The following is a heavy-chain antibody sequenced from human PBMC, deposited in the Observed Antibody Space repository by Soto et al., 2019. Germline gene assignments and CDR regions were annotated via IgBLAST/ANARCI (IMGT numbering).Heavy chain of an antibody. Sequence: EVQLVESGGGLVKPGGSLRLSCAASGFTFSSYSMMWVRQAPGKGLEWVSSLSAGSIYIHYADSVKGRFTISRDNAKNSLYLQMNRLRGEDTAVYYCARGTQAIILEGPGVGYWGQGILVTVSS. CDR1: GFTFSSYS. J-gene: IGHJ4*02. CDR3: ARGTQAIILEGPGVGY. D-gene: IGHD2-15*01. V-gene: IGHV3-21*01. CDR2: LSAGSIYI.